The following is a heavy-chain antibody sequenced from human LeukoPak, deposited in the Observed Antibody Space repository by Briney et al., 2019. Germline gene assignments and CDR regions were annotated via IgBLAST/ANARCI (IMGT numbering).Heavy chain of an antibody. D-gene: IGHD6-6*01. Sequence: QPGGSLRLSCTASGFTFSDYWMTWVRQAPGKGPEWVANIKQDGSQRYYVDSVRGRFTISRDNAKNSLFLQMNGLRAEDTAVYYCAKRGGSSSRRSPNDYWGQGTLVTVSS. V-gene: IGHV3-7*01. CDR1: GFTFSDYW. J-gene: IGHJ4*02. CDR3: AKRGGSSSRRSPNDY. CDR2: IKQDGSQR.